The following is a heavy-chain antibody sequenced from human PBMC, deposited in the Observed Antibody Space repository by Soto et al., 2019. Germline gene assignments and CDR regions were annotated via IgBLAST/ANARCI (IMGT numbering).Heavy chain of an antibody. D-gene: IGHD3-10*01. Sequence: QVQLVQSGAEVKRPGSSVKVSCTASGDTFTFYSINWVRQAPGLGLEWMGRINPILSMSNYAQRFQGRVTMTADKSTSTAYMELSSLRSEDTAIYYCASSYGSGYRAFDYWGQGALGTVSS. J-gene: IGHJ4*02. CDR3: ASSYGSGYRAFDY. CDR2: INPILSMS. CDR1: GDTFTFYS. V-gene: IGHV1-69*02.